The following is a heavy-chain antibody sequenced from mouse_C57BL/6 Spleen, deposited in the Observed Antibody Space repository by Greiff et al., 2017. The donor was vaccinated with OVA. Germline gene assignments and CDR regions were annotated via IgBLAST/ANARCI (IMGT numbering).Heavy chain of an antibody. V-gene: IGHV5-6*01. CDR1: GFTFSSYG. D-gene: IGHD2-4*01. Sequence: EVQLVESGGDLVKPGGSLKLSCAASGFTFSSYGMSWVRQTPDKRLEWVATISSGGSYTYYPDSVKGRFTISRDNAKNTLYLQMSSLKSEDTAMYYCARHDYETAWFAYWGQGTLVTVSA. J-gene: IGHJ3*01. CDR2: ISSGGSYT. CDR3: ARHDYETAWFAY.